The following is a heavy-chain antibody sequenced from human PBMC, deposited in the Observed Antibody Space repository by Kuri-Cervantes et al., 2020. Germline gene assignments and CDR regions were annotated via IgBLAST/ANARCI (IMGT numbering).Heavy chain of an antibody. J-gene: IGHJ5*02. V-gene: IGHV6-1*01. CDR2: TYYRSKWYN. CDR3: AREERWLQLGWFDP. Sequence: SCAISGDSVSSNSAAWNWIRQSPSGGLEWLGRTYYRSKWYNDYAVSVKSRITINPDTSKNQFSLQLNSVTPEDTAVYYCAREERWLQLGWFDPWGQGTLVTVSS. CDR1: GDSVSSNSAA. D-gene: IGHD5-24*01.